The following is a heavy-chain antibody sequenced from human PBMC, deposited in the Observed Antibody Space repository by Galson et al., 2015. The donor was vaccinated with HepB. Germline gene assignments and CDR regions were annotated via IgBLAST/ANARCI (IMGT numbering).Heavy chain of an antibody. Sequence: SLRLSCAASGFTFSSYGMHWVRQAPGKGLEWVAVISYDGSNKYYADSVKGRFTISRDNPKNTLYLQMNSLRAEDTTVYYCAKDCGSYYLAYGMDVWGQGTTVTVSS. CDR3: AKDCGSYYLAYGMDV. CDR2: ISYDGSNK. CDR1: GFTFSSYG. V-gene: IGHV3-30*18. D-gene: IGHD1-26*01. J-gene: IGHJ6*02.